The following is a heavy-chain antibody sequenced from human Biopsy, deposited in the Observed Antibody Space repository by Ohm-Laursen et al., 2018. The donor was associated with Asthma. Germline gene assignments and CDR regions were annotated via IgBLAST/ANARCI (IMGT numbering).Heavy chain of an antibody. Sequence: TLSLTCAVSGGSISSGGYWTWIRQPPGKGLEWIGYISHSGSTYFNPSLKSRVTISLDRTKSQFSLKLSSVTAADTALYYCARAQAAQYYYEMDVWGQGTTVIVSS. CDR2: ISHSGST. CDR1: GGSISSGGY. D-gene: IGHD6-6*01. CDR3: ARAQAAQYYYEMDV. J-gene: IGHJ6*02. V-gene: IGHV4-30-2*01.